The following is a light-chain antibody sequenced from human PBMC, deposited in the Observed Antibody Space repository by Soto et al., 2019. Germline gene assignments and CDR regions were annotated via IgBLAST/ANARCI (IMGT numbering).Light chain of an antibody. CDR1: QSVRNNY. CDR2: AAS. J-gene: IGKJ1*01. CDR3: QQYNNWPRT. V-gene: IGKV3-20*01. Sequence: EIVLTQSPGTLSLSPGERATLSFRASQSVRNNYLAWYQQRPGQAPRLLIYAASSRATGIPDRFSGSGSGTEFTLTISSLQSEDFAVYYCQQYNNWPRTFGQGTKVDIK.